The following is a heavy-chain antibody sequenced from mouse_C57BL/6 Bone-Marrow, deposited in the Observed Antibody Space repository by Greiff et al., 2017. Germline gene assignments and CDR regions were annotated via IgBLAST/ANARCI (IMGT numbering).Heavy chain of an antibody. CDR3: AKELIYYYGSSYFYWYFDV. CDR1: GYTFTGYW. D-gene: IGHD1-1*01. V-gene: IGHV1-9*01. CDR2: ILPGSGST. Sequence: QVQLKQSGAELMKPGASVKLSCKATGYTFTGYWIEWVKQRPGHGLEWIGEILPGSGSTNYNEKFKGKATFTADQSSNTAYMQLSSLTTEDSAIYYCAKELIYYYGSSYFYWYFDVWGTGTTVTVSS. J-gene: IGHJ1*03.